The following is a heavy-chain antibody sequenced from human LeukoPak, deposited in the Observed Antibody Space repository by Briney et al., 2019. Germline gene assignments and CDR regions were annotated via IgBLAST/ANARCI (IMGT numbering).Heavy chain of an antibody. CDR2: INHSGST. CDR1: GGSFSGYY. D-gene: IGHD3-22*01. V-gene: IGHV4-34*01. CDR3: ARSSGPNDAFDI. J-gene: IGHJ3*02. Sequence: SETLSLTCAVYGGSFSGYYWGWIRQPPGKGLEWIGEINHSGSTNYNPSLKSRVTISVDTSKNQFSLKLSSVTAADTAVYYCARSSGPNDAFDIWGQGTMVTVSS.